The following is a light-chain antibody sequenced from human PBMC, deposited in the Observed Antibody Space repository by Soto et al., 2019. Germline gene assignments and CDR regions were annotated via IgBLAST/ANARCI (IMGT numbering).Light chain of an antibody. CDR2: GAS. CDR1: QSVSRN. CDR3: QQYSNWPT. V-gene: IGKV3-15*01. J-gene: IGKJ5*01. Sequence: EIMMTQFPVTLSVSPGERATLSCRASQSVSRNLAWYQQRPGQAPRLLISGASTRATGIAARFSGSGAGTEFTLTITSLQSEDSAIYFCQQYSNWPTFGQGTRLEIK.